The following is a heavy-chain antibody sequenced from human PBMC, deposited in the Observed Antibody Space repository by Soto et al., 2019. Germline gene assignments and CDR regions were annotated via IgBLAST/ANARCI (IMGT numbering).Heavy chain of an antibody. D-gene: IGHD6-19*01. CDR1: GGSISSSSYY. Sequence: SETLSLTCTVSGGSISSSSYYWGWIRQPPGKGLEWIGSIYYSGSTYYNPSLKSRVTISVDTSKNQFSLKLSSVTAADTAVYYCARSRVAGTYRSIFDYWGQGTLVTVSS. CDR3: ARSRVAGTYRSIFDY. V-gene: IGHV4-39*01. CDR2: IYYSGST. J-gene: IGHJ4*02.